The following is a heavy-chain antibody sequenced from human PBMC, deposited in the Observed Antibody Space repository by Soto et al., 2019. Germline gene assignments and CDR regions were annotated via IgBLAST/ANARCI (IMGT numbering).Heavy chain of an antibody. Sequence: EASVKVSCKASGGTFSSYAISWVRQAPGQGLEWMGGIIPIFGTANYAQKFQGRVTITADESTSTAYMELSSLRSEDTAVYYCARPVRGYYDSSGYYPFDYWGQGTLVTVSS. V-gene: IGHV1-69*13. CDR1: GGTFSSYA. CDR3: ARPVRGYYDSSGYYPFDY. CDR2: IIPIFGTA. J-gene: IGHJ4*02. D-gene: IGHD3-22*01.